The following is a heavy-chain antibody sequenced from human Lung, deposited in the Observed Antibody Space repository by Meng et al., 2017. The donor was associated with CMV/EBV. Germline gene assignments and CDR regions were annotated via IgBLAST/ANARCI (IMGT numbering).Heavy chain of an antibody. Sequence: GEXXTISCKGSGYSFTSYWIGWVRQMPGKGLEWMGIIYPGDSDTRYSPSFQGQVTISADKSISTAYLQWSSLKASDTAMYYCARQLYCSSTSCYTNACDIWXKGTXVTVSS. V-gene: IGHV5-51*01. D-gene: IGHD2-2*02. J-gene: IGHJ3*02. CDR1: GYSFTSYW. CDR2: IYPGDSDT. CDR3: ARQLYCSSTSCYTNACDI.